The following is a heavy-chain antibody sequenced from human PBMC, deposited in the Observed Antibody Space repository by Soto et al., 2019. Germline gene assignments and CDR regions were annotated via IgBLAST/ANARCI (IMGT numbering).Heavy chain of an antibody. D-gene: IGHD3-3*01. CDR3: AKGPIFGVENIYDY. CDR2: MSGSGGTA. CDR1: GFTFSSYA. V-gene: IGHV3-23*01. J-gene: IGHJ4*02. Sequence: EVQLLESGGGLVQPGGSLRLSCAASGFTFSSYAMSWVRQAPGKGLEWVSGMSGSGGTAYYRDSGKGRFTISRDNSKQTLYLQMNRRRAEDPALYYCAKGPIFGVENIYDYWGQGTLVTVSS.